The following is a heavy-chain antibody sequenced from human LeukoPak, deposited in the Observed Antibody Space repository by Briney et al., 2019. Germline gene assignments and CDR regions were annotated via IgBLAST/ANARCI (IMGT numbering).Heavy chain of an antibody. Sequence: PGRSLRLSCAASRFTFSSFGMHWVRQAPGKGLEWVAVIWYDGSNKYYADSVKGRFTISRDNSKNTLYLQMNSLRAEDTAVYYCAKGTSVAGIDYWGQGTLVTVSS. D-gene: IGHD6-19*01. V-gene: IGHV3-33*06. CDR2: IWYDGSNK. J-gene: IGHJ4*02. CDR1: RFTFSSFG. CDR3: AKGTSVAGIDY.